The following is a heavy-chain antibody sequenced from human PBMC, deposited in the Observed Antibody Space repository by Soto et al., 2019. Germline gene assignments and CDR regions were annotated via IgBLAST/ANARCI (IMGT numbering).Heavy chain of an antibody. CDR1: GGSVSSYC. CDR2: IYYSGST. Sequence: SETLSLTCTVSGGSVSSYCGSWIRQPPGKGLEWIGYIYYSGSTNYNPSLKSRVTISVDTSKNQFSLKLSSVTAADTAVYYCARGRITMVRGVITHWFDPWGQGTLVTVSS. J-gene: IGHJ5*02. CDR3: ARGRITMVRGVITHWFDP. D-gene: IGHD3-10*01. V-gene: IGHV4-59*02.